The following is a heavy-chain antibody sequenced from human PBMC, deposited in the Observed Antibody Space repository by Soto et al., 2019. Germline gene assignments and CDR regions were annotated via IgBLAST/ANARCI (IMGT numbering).Heavy chain of an antibody. V-gene: IGHV5-51*01. CDR2: IYPGDSDT. CDR1: GYSFTSYW. Sequence: GESLKISCKGSGYSFTSYWIGWVRQMPGKGLEWMGIIYPGDSDTRYSPSFQGQVTISADKSISTAYLQWSSLKASDTAMYYCARRDSSSSWYNWFDPWGQGTLVTVSS. D-gene: IGHD6-6*01. CDR3: ARRDSSSSWYNWFDP. J-gene: IGHJ5*02.